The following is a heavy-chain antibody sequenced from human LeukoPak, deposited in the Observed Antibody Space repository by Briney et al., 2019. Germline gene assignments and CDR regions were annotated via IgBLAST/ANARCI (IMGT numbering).Heavy chain of an antibody. V-gene: IGHV4-4*07. J-gene: IGHJ5*02. CDR1: GGSISSNY. D-gene: IGHD6-13*01. CDR3: ARGLSSSWYWFDP. Sequence: PSETLSLTCTVSGGSISSNYWSWIRQPAGKGLEWIGRIYTSGSTNYNPSLKSRVIMSVDTSKNQFSLKLSSVTAADTAVYYCARGLSSSWYWFDPWGQEPWSPSPQ. CDR2: IYTSGST.